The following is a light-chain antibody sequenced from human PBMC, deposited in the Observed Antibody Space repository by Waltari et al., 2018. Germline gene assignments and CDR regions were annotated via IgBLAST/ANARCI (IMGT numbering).Light chain of an antibody. Sequence: EIVLTQSPGTLSLSPGERATLSCRASQSVSSSYLAWYQQKPGQAPRLLIYGASSRATGIPDRFSGSGSGTEFTLTISTLQPEDFAVYYCQQSYSSPPTFGRGTKVEIK. J-gene: IGKJ1*01. CDR1: QSVSSSY. CDR2: GAS. V-gene: IGKV3-20*01. CDR3: QQSYSSPPT.